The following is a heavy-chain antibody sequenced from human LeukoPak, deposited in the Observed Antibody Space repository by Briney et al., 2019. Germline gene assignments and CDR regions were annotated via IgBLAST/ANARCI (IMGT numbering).Heavy chain of an antibody. V-gene: IGHV3-43*02. CDR1: GFTFDDYA. CDR3: AKGPGIAVVNYYGMDV. CDR2: ISGDGGST. Sequence: GGFLRLSCATSGFTFDDYAMHWVRQAPGKGLEWVSLISGDGGSTYYADSVKGRFTISRDNSKNSLYLQMNSLRTEDTALYYCAKGPGIAVVNYYGMDVWGQGTTVTVSS. D-gene: IGHD6-19*01. J-gene: IGHJ6*02.